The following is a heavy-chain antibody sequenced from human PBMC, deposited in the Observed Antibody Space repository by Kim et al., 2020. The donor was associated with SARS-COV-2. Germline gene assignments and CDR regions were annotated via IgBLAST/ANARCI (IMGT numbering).Heavy chain of an antibody. CDR2: ISYDGSNK. Sequence: GGSLRLSCAASGFTFSSYGMHWVRQAPGKGLEWVAVISYDGSNKYYAYSVKGRFTISRDNSKNTLYLQMNSLTAEDTAVYYCAKDIAVAEPHYYYYGMDVWGQGTTVTVP. CDR1: GFTFSSYG. J-gene: IGHJ6*02. D-gene: IGHD6-13*01. CDR3: AKDIAVAEPHYYYYGMDV. V-gene: IGHV3-30*18.